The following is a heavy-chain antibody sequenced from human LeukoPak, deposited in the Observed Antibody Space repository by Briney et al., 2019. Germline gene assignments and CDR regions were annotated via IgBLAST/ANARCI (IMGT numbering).Heavy chain of an antibody. CDR2: ISGSGGST. J-gene: IGHJ4*02. CDR3: TSQQLVGATTDY. D-gene: IGHD1-26*01. V-gene: IGHV3-23*01. CDR1: GFTFSSYA. Sequence: GGSLRLSCAASGFTFSSYAMSWVRQAPGKGLEWVSAISGSGGSTYYADSVKGRFTISRDNSKNTLYLQMNSLKTEDTAVYYCTSQQLVGATTDYWGQGTLVTVSS.